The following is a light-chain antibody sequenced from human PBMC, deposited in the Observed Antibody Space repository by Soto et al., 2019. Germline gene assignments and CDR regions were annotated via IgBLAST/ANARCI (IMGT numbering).Light chain of an antibody. CDR3: SSYTSSSTPHV. CDR2: EVS. J-gene: IGLJ1*01. V-gene: IGLV2-14*01. Sequence: QSALTQPASLSVSPGQSITISFTGTSSDVGGYNYVSCYQQHPGKAPKLMIYEVSNRPSGVSNRFSGSKSGNTASLTISGLQAEDEADYYCSSYTSSSTPHVFGTGTKVTVL. CDR1: SSDVGGYNY.